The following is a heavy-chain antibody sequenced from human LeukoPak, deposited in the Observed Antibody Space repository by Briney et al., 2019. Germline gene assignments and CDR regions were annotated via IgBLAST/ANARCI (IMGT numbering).Heavy chain of an antibody. V-gene: IGHV4-61*02. CDR1: GVSISSGSYY. Sequence: SQTLSLTCTVSGVSISSGSYYWRWIRQPAGKGLEWIERIYTSGSTNYHPSLKSRVTISVDTSKNQFSLKLSSVTAADTAVYYCARGSGFGELGSSKFDPWGQGTLVTVSS. J-gene: IGHJ5*02. D-gene: IGHD3-10*01. CDR2: IYTSGST. CDR3: ARGSGFGELGSSKFDP.